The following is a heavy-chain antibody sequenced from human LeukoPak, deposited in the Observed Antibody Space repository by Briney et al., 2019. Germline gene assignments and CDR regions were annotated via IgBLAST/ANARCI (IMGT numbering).Heavy chain of an antibody. J-gene: IGHJ6*02. CDR1: GGSFSGYY. CDR2: INHSGST. CDR3: AGGRRSYYYDSSGYRETSMDV. V-gene: IGHV4-34*01. Sequence: SETLSLTCAVYGGSFSGYYWSWIRQPPGKGLEWIGEINHSGSTNYNPSLKSRVTISVDTSKNQFSLKLSSVTAADTAVYYCAGGRRSYYYDSSGYRETSMDVWGQGTTDTVSS. D-gene: IGHD3-22*01.